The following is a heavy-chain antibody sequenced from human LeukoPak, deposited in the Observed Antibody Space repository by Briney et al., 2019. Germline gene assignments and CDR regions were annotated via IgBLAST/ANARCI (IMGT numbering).Heavy chain of an antibody. Sequence: GGSLRLSCAGSGFAFDDYTLHWVRQAPGKGLEWVSLISGDGGRKYYADSVKGRFTISRDNSKNTLYLQMNSLRAEDTAVYYCAKDGFDYYDSSGYYYFNYWGQGTLVTVSS. D-gene: IGHD3-22*01. CDR1: GFAFDDYT. J-gene: IGHJ4*02. CDR3: AKDGFDYYDSSGYYYFNY. V-gene: IGHV3-43*02. CDR2: ISGDGGRK.